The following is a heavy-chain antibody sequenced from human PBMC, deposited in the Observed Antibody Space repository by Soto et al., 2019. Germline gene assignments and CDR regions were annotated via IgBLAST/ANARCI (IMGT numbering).Heavy chain of an antibody. CDR3: ARDGGFYYDSSGYYDY. CDR1: GGSISSSSFH. J-gene: IGHJ4*02. D-gene: IGHD3-22*01. Sequence: SETLSLTCTVSGGSISSSSFHWGWIRQPPGKGLEWIGSIYYSGSTYYSPSLKSRVTISVDTPKNQFSLKLSSVTAADTAVYYCARDGGFYYDSSGYYDYWGQGTLVTVSS. CDR2: IYYSGST. V-gene: IGHV4-39*02.